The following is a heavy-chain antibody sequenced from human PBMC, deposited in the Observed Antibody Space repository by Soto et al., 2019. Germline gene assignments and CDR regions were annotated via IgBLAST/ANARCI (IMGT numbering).Heavy chain of an antibody. V-gene: IGHV3-74*01. CDR1: GFTFSSYW. CDR2: INSDGSST. Sequence: PGGSLRLSCAASGFTFSSYWMHWVRQAPGKGLVWVSRINSDGSSTSYADSVKGRFTISRDNAKNTLYLQMNSLRAEDTAVYYCARDPRLWFGESDFEYWGQGTLVTVSS. J-gene: IGHJ4*02. CDR3: ARDPRLWFGESDFEY. D-gene: IGHD3-10*01.